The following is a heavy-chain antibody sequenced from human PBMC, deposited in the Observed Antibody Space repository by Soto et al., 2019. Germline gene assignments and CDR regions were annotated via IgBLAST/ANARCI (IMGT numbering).Heavy chain of an antibody. CDR2: LYWDNDK. CDR1: GFSLSTSGVG. V-gene: IGHV2-5*02. Sequence: QITLKESGPTLVKPTQTLTLTCTFSGFSLSTSGVGVGWIRQPPGKALEWLAFLYWDNDKRSSPSLKSRLTITKDTSKDPVRLTMTNMDPLDTATYYCARTSVNWGSRGLVDYWGQGTLVTVAS. D-gene: IGHD7-27*01. CDR3: ARTSVNWGSRGLVDY. J-gene: IGHJ4*02.